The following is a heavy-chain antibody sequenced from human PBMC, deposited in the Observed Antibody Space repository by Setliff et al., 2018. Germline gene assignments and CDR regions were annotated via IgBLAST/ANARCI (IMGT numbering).Heavy chain of an antibody. V-gene: IGHV3-7*03. CDR2: IHQNGSWL. Sequence: PGGSLRLSCATSGFTFNNYYMSWVRQAPGKGLEWVANIHQNGSWLYYVDSVRGRFSISRDNSKNTLYLQLNSLRVEDTAVYYCARVHYETSTYSPTLFDHWGQGALVTVSS. J-gene: IGHJ4*02. D-gene: IGHD3-22*01. CDR3: ARVHYETSTYSPTLFDH. CDR1: GFTFNNYY.